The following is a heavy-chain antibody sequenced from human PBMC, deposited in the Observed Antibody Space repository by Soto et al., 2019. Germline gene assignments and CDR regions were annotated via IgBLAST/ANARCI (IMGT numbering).Heavy chain of an antibody. Sequence: PGGSLRLSCAASGFTFSSYGMHWVRQAPGKGLEWVAVIWYDGSNKYYADSVKGRFTISRDNSKNTLYLQMNSLRAEDTAVYYCARDREYQLLRGVYYYYGMDVWGQGTTVTVS. D-gene: IGHD2-2*01. CDR2: IWYDGSNK. CDR1: GFTFSSYG. V-gene: IGHV3-33*01. CDR3: ARDREYQLLRGVYYYYGMDV. J-gene: IGHJ6*02.